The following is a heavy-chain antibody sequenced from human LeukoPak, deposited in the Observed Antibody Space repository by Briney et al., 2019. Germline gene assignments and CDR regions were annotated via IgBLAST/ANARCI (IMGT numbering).Heavy chain of an antibody. Sequence: HPGRSLRLSCAASGFTFSSYGVHWVRQAPGKGLEWVAVIWYDGSNKYYADSVKGRFTISRDNSKNTLYLQMNSLRAEDTAVYYCARDPYPGPYYFDYWGQGTLVTVSS. CDR1: GFTFSSYG. D-gene: IGHD2-2*01. J-gene: IGHJ4*02. CDR3: ARDPYPGPYYFDY. V-gene: IGHV3-33*01. CDR2: IWYDGSNK.